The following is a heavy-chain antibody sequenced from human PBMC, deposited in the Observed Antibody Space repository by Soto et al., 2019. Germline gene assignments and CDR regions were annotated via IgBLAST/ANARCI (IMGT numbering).Heavy chain of an antibody. V-gene: IGHV3-30*18. Sequence: PGGSLRLSCAASGFTFSSYGMHWVRQAPGKGLEWVAVISYDGSNKYYADSVKGRLTISRDNSKNTLYLQMNSLRAEDTAVYYCAKGEDIVVVVAAPAPDYYYGMDVWGQGTTVTVSS. CDR1: GFTFSSYG. CDR2: ISYDGSNK. D-gene: IGHD2-15*01. J-gene: IGHJ6*02. CDR3: AKGEDIVVVVAAPAPDYYYGMDV.